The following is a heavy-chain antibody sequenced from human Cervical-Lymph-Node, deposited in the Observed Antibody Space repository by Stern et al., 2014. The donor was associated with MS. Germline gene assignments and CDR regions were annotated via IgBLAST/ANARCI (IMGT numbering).Heavy chain of an antibody. V-gene: IGHV1-69*01. J-gene: IGHJ4*02. Sequence: QVQLGQSGAEVKKPGSSVKVSCKASGGTFSSYAISWVRQAPGQVLAWMGGIIPIFGTANYTQRFQGRVTITADESTSTAYMELSSLRSEDTAVYYCAISYYYTSQRQWGQGTLVTVSS. CDR1: GGTFSSYA. CDR2: IIPIFGTA. CDR3: AISYYYTSQRQ. D-gene: IGHD3-3*01.